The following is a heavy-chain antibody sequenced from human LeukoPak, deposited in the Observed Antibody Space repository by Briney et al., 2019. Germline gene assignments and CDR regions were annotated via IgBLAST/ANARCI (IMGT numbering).Heavy chain of an antibody. J-gene: IGHJ4*02. V-gene: IGHV6-1*01. D-gene: IGHD7-27*01. CDR1: RDTVSSNTAA. Sequence: SQTLSLTCAISRDTVSSNTAAYNWLRLSPSRGIEWLGRTYYRSTWLNDYAPSVRGRITVSPDTSKNQFSLQLNSVTPEDTAVYYCARDRLGMGYWGQGTPVTVSS. CDR2: TYYRSTWLN. CDR3: ARDRLGMGY.